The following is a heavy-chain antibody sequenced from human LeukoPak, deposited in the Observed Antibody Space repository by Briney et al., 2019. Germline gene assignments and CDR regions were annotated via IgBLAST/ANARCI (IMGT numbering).Heavy chain of an antibody. CDR1: GYSFTSYW. V-gene: IGHV5-10-1*01. Sequence: GESLKISCKGSGYSFTSYWISWVRQVPGKGLEWMGRIDPSDSYTNYSPSFQGHVTISADKSISTAYLQWSSLKASDTAMYYCARHLLVREQLVPGDYWGQRTLVTVSS. CDR3: ARHLLVREQLVPGDY. J-gene: IGHJ4*02. CDR2: IDPSDSYT. D-gene: IGHD6-13*01.